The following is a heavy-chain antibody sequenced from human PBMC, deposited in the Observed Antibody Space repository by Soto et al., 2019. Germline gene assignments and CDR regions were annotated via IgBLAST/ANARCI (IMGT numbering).Heavy chain of an antibody. CDR3: ARAYYGDYPYFDY. CDR1: GGSFSSYY. CDR2: IYYSGST. Sequence: PSETLSLTCAVSGGSFSSYYWSWIRQPPGEGLEWIWFIYYSGSTNYNPSLKSRVSISIDTSKSLFSLKLSSLTSADTAVYFCARAYYGDYPYFDYWGQGALVTVSS. J-gene: IGHJ4*02. V-gene: IGHV4-59*01. D-gene: IGHD4-17*01.